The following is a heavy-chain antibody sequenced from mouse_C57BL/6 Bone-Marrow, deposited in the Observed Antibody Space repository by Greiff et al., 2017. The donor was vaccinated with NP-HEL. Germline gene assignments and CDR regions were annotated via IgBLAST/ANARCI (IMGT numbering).Heavy chain of an antibody. CDR3: ARSGYYGSSFPYAMDY. CDR2: INPSNGGT. CDR1: GYTFTSYW. Sequence: VQLQQPGTELVKPGASVKLSCKASGYTFTSYWMHWVKQRPGQGLEWIGNINPSNGGTNYNEKFKSKATLTVDKSSSTAYMQLSSLTSEDSAVYYCARSGYYGSSFPYAMDYWGQGTSVTVSS. D-gene: IGHD1-1*01. J-gene: IGHJ4*01. V-gene: IGHV1-53*01.